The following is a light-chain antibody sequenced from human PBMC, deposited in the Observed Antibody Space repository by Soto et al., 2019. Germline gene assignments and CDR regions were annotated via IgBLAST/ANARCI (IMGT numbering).Light chain of an antibody. CDR3: HQTDSIPET. Sequence: DIQMTQSPSSLSASVGDTVTITCRASQSISLFLNWYQQKPGKAPKLLIYAASSLQSGVPSRFTGNGSRTDSTLTISTLQPEDFATYYCHQTDSIPETFGPGTKVEIK. V-gene: IGKV1-39*01. CDR1: QSISLF. CDR2: AAS. J-gene: IGKJ1*01.